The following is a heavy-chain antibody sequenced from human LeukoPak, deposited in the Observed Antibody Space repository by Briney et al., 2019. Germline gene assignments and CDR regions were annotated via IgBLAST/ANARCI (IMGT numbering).Heavy chain of an antibody. Sequence: SETLSLTCTVSGGSISSGDYYWSWIRQPPGKGLEWIAYMYYSGSTYYNPSLKRRVTMSADTSKNQLSLKLSSVTAADTAVYYCARPYYYDSRIDPWGQGILVTVS. CDR1: GGSISSGDYY. D-gene: IGHD3-22*01. CDR2: MYYSGST. J-gene: IGHJ5*02. V-gene: IGHV4-30-4*01. CDR3: ARPYYYDSRIDP.